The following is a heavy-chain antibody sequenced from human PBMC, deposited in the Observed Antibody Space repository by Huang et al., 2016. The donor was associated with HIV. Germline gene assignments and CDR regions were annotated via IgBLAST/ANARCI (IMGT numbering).Heavy chain of an antibody. CDR1: GESLSDFF. CDR3: ARGRGSSWSLFDT. V-gene: IGHV4-34*02. Sequence: QVQLEQWGARLLKPSETLSLTCAVYGESLSDFFWSWIRQPPGKGLEWIGEINQSGRTNYNPSLKSLVNSAVDTSKKQFSLKLKSVTAADTSMYYCARGRGSSWSLFDTWGQGSLVTVFS. J-gene: IGHJ4*02. D-gene: IGHD6-13*01. CDR2: INQSGRT.